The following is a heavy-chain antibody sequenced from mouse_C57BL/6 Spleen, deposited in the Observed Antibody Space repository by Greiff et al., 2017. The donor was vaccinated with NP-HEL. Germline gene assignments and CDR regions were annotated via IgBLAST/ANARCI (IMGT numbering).Heavy chain of an antibody. J-gene: IGHJ1*03. CDR3: ARWNLWYFDV. Sequence: DVQLQESGPGLAKPSQTLSLTCSVTGYSITSDYRNWIRKFPGNKLEYMGYISYSGSTYYNPSLKSRISITRDTSKNQYYLQLNSVTTEDTATYYCARWNLWYFDVWGTGTTVTVSS. CDR1: GYSITSDY. CDR2: ISYSGST. V-gene: IGHV3-8*01.